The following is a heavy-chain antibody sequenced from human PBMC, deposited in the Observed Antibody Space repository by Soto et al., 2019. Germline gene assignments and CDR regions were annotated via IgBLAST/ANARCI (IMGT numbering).Heavy chain of an antibody. CDR3: AKGGSATLITTAGTDNRFDP. J-gene: IGHJ5*02. CDR1: GFTFDDYA. D-gene: IGHD6-13*01. V-gene: IGHV3-9*01. Sequence: EVQLVESGGGLVQPGRSLRLSCAAAGFTFDDYAMYWVRQAPGRGLEWVSAISWGGGHIAYADSVKGRFTISRDNAKSFLYLQMNSLRVEDSALYYCAKGGSATLITTAGTDNRFDPWGQGTLVTVSS. CDR2: ISWGGGHI.